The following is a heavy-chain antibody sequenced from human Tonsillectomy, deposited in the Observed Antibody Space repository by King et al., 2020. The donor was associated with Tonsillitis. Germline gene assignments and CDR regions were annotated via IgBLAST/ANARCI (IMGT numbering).Heavy chain of an antibody. J-gene: IGHJ4*02. CDR1: GGSISSYY. D-gene: IGHD4-23*01. CDR2: IYYSGST. V-gene: IGHV4-59*01. CDR3: ARGDCGTVVHDY. Sequence: VQLQESGPGLVKPSETLSLTCTVSGGSISSYYWSWIRQPPGKGLEWIGYIYYSGSTNYNPTLKSRVTISVDTSKNQFSLKLSSVTAADTAVYYCARGDCGTVVHDYWGQGTLVTVSS.